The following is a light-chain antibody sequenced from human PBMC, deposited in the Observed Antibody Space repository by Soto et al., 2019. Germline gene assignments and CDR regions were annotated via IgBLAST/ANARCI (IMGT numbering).Light chain of an antibody. CDR1: QSISTY. J-gene: IGKJ1*01. V-gene: IGKV1-39*01. Sequence: DIQMTQSPSSLSAYVGDRVTITCRASQSISTYLNWYLKKPGKAPNLLIYTTSILESGVPSRFSGSGSGTDFTLTISSLQPEDFATYFCQQSYSRPRTFGQGTKVDI. CDR3: QQSYSRPRT. CDR2: TTS.